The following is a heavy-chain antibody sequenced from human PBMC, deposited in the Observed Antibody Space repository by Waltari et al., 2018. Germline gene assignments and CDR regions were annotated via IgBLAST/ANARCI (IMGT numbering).Heavy chain of an antibody. CDR1: GVTFSSYA. D-gene: IGHD1-26*01. CDR3: ARDEVPGKFDS. CDR2: ISFDENDK. V-gene: IGHV3-30-3*01. J-gene: IGHJ4*02. Sequence: QVQLAESGGGVVKSGGSLRHSGAAHGVTFSSYAFHWVRQSPDKGLEWMALISFDENDKYYADSVKGRFTISRDNSENTLYLQMNSLRPEDTAVYYCARDEVPGKFDSWGQGTLVTVSS.